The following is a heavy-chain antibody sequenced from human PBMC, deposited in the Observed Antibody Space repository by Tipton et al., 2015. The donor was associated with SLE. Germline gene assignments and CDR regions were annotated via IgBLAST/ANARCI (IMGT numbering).Heavy chain of an antibody. J-gene: IGHJ4*02. CDR3: ATGKFGGY. D-gene: IGHD3-10*01. V-gene: IGHV3-7*01. CDR1: GFTFISYA. Sequence: GSLRLSCAASGFTFISYAMTWVRQAPGKGLEWVANIKEDGNEKYYLDSVKGRFTISRDNAKNSLSLQMNSLTAEDTAVYYCATGKFGGYWGQGTLVTVSS. CDR2: IKEDGNEK.